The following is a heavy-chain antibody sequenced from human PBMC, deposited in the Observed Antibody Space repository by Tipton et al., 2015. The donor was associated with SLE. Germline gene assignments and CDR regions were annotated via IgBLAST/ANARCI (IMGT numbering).Heavy chain of an antibody. CDR3: ARGFTMVRGLFDY. CDR1: GGSFSGYY. V-gene: IGHV4-34*01. D-gene: IGHD3-10*01. CDR2: INHSGST. J-gene: IGHJ4*02. Sequence: LRLSCAVYGGSFSGYYWSWIRQPPGKGLEWIGEINHSGSTNYNPSLKSRVTISVDTSKNQFSLKLSSVTAAGTAVYYCARGFTMVRGLFDYWGQGSRLTVPS.